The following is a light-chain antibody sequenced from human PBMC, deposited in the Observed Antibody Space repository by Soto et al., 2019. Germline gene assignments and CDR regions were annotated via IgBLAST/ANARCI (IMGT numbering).Light chain of an antibody. J-gene: IGKJ2*03. CDR3: QQTYSTLNS. CDR1: QSIWTY. CDR2: TAS. Sequence: DIPVTQSPSSLSPSVGDRVTITCRTSQSIWTYLNWYQQRPGKPPKLLIHTASTLQSGVPSRFSGSGSGTDFTLTISSLQPEDFATYYCQQTYSTLNSFGQGTKLEIK. V-gene: IGKV1-39*01.